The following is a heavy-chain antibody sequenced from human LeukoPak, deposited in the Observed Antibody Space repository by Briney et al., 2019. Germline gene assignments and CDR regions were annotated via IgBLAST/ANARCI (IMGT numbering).Heavy chain of an antibody. Sequence: GVSLRLSCAASGFSFDDYPMHWVRQAPGKGLEWVSLINEDGGKTFYADSVRGRFTISRDNSKNSLYLQMNSLRAEDTAVYYCAKETTTVPFDYWGQGTLVTVSS. D-gene: IGHD4-17*01. CDR2: INEDGGKT. J-gene: IGHJ4*02. V-gene: IGHV3-43*02. CDR3: AKETTTVPFDY. CDR1: GFSFDDYP.